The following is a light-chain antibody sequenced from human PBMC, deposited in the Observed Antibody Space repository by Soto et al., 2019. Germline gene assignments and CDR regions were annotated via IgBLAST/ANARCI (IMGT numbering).Light chain of an antibody. V-gene: IGLV2-23*02. J-gene: IGLJ7*01. CDR2: EVT. CDR3: CAYGGSRAV. Sequence: QSALTQPASVSGSPGQSITISCTGTSSDVGSHNLVSWYQQHPGQAPKLMIYEVTERPLGVSTRFSASKSGNTASLTISGLQAEDEAEYYCCAYGGSRAVFGGGTQLTVL. CDR1: SSDVGSHNL.